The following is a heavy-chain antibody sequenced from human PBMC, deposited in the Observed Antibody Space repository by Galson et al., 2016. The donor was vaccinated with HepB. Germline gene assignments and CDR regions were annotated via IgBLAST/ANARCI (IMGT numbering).Heavy chain of an antibody. CDR3: VRGGYNSGRNPFYFYYMDV. V-gene: IGHV3-53*01. D-gene: IGHD5-12*01. Sequence: SLRLSCAASGFTVRTNYMNWVRQAPGTGLEWVSVIYSGGSTYFAESVKGRFTISRDNSKNTLYLQMSSLRAEATATYYWVRGGYNSGRNPFYFYYMDVWGKGATVIVSS. CDR1: GFTVRTNY. J-gene: IGHJ6*03. CDR2: IYSGGST.